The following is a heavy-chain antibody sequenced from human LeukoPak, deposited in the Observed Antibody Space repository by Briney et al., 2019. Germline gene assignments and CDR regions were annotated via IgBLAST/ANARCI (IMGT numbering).Heavy chain of an antibody. CDR2: IYYSGST. J-gene: IGHJ4*02. D-gene: IGHD4-4*01. CDR3: ARGGDYSNYPFDY. CDR1: GGSISSYY. Sequence: PSETLSLTCTVSGGSISSYYWSWIRQPPGKGLQGIGYIYYSGSTNYNPSLKSRVTISVDTSKNQFSLKLISVTAADTAVYYCARGGDYSNYPFDYWGQGTLVTVSS. V-gene: IGHV4-59*01.